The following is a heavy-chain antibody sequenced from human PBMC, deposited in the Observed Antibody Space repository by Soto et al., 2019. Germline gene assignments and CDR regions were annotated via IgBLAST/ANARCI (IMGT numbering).Heavy chain of an antibody. CDR1: GFSLTTSGVG. J-gene: IGHJ4*02. V-gene: IGHV2-5*02. CDR2: IYWDDDK. D-gene: IGHD3-3*01. Sequence: QITLNESGPMLVNPRQTLTLTCTFSGFSLTTSGVGVGWIRQSPGKAPEWLALIYWDDDKRYSPSLKSKLTITKGASKNQVVLTRADLDPADTGTYYGAHRVLRTVFGLVTTTAIYFDFWGQGTPVAVSS. CDR3: AHRVLRTVFGLVTTTAIYFDF.